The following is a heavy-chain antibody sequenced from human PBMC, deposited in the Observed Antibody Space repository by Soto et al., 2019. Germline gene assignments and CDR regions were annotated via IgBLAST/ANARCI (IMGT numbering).Heavy chain of an antibody. CDR2: IIPIFGTA. V-gene: IGHV1-69*01. Sequence: KVSCKASGGTFSSYAIIWVRQAPGQGLEWMGGIIPIFGTANYAQKFQGRVTITADESTSTAYMELSSLRSEDTAVYYCANNPLGAPGAFDIWGQGTMVTVSS. D-gene: IGHD3-16*01. CDR1: GGTFSSYA. CDR3: ANNPLGAPGAFDI. J-gene: IGHJ3*02.